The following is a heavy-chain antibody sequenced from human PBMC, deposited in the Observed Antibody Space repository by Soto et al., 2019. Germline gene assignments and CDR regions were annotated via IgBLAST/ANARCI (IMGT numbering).Heavy chain of an antibody. V-gene: IGHV4-61*01. D-gene: IGHD3-16*01. J-gene: IGHJ3*02. Sequence: SETLSLTCTVSGGSVSSGSYYWSWIRQPPGKGLEWIGYIYYSGSTNYNPSLKSRVTISVDTSKNQFSLKLSSVTAADTAVYYCARDGLLRAFDIWGQGTMVTVSS. CDR3: ARDGLLRAFDI. CDR2: IYYSGST. CDR1: GGSVSSGSYY.